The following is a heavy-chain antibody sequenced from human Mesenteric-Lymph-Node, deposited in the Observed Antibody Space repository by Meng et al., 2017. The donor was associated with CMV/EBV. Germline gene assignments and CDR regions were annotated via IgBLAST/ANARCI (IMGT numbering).Heavy chain of an antibody. J-gene: IGHJ3*02. D-gene: IGHD5-18*01. Sequence: GESLKISCAASGFTFSSYAMSWVRQAPGKGLEWVAVISYDGSNEYYADSVKGRFTISRDNSKNTLYLQMNSLRAEDTAVYYCARGCGYSYGCAFDIWGQGTMVTVSS. V-gene: IGHV3-30-3*01. CDR2: ISYDGSNE. CDR1: GFTFSSYA. CDR3: ARGCGYSYGCAFDI.